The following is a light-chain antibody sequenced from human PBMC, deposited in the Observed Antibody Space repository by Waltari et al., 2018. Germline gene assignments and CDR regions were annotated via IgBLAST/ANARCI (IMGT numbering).Light chain of an antibody. Sequence: QSALTQPASVSGSPGQSITISCTGTSRDVGGYNYVSWYQQHPGTVPKLLIFDVSNRPSGVSNLFSGSKSGNTASLTISGLQAEDESDYYCCSFTSRSTWVFGGGTKLPVL. CDR2: DVS. J-gene: IGLJ3*02. V-gene: IGLV2-14*01. CDR3: CSFTSRSTWV. CDR1: SRDVGGYNY.